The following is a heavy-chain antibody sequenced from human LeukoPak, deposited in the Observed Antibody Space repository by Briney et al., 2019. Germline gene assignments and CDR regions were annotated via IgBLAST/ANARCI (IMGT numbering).Heavy chain of an antibody. V-gene: IGHV4-4*02. CDR2: IYHSGST. J-gene: IGHJ4*02. CDR3: ARGYSSGWYYFDY. CDR1: GGSISSSNW. D-gene: IGHD6-19*01. Sequence: SETLSLTCAVSGGSISSSNWWSWVRQPPGKGLEWIGEIYHSGSTNYNPSLKSRVTISVDKSKNQFSLKLSSVTAADTAVYYCARGYSSGWYYFDYWGQGTLVTVSS.